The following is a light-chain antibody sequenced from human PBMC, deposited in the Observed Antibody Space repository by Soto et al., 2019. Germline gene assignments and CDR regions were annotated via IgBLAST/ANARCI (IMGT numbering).Light chain of an antibody. CDR2: GAS. V-gene: IGKV3-20*01. J-gene: IGKJ1*01. Sequence: EIGLTQSPGTLSLSPGERATLSCSASQSVSRSYLAWYQQKPGQAPSLLIYGASIRATGIPDRFSGSGSGTDFTLTISRLEPEDFAVYYFQQYGSSPPWTFGQGTKVEIK. CDR1: QSVSRSY. CDR3: QQYGSSPPWT.